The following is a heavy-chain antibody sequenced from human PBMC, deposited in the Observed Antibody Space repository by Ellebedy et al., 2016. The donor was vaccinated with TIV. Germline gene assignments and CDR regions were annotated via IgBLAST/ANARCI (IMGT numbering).Heavy chain of an antibody. CDR1: GFTFSDYY. V-gene: IGHV3-11*04. CDR3: ARGSGDLPFDY. Sequence: GESLKISCAASGFTFSDYYMSWIRQAPGKGLEWVSYISSSGTYIYYADSLKGRFTISRDSAKNSLYLQMNSLRAEDTAVYYCARGSGDLPFDYWGQGTLVTVSS. J-gene: IGHJ4*02. CDR2: ISSSGTYI. D-gene: IGHD4-17*01.